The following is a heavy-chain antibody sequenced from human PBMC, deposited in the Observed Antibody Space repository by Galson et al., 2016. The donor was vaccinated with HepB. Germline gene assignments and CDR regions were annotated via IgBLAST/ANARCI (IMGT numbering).Heavy chain of an antibody. CDR2: ISGSGNHI. D-gene: IGHD4-17*01. J-gene: IGHJ4*02. CDR3: AKDPNGDYIGAYDS. CDR1: GLTLSSYA. V-gene: IGHV3-23*01. Sequence: SLRLSCAASGLTLSSYAVTWVRQAPGKGLEWVSTISGSGNHILYGDSVKGRYTISRDNSKNIVYLQMNSLRAEDTALYYCAKDPNGDYIGAYDSWGQGTLVTVSS.